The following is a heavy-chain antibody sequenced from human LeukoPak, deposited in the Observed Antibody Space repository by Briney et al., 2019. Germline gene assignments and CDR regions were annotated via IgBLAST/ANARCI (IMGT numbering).Heavy chain of an antibody. CDR3: ARQAHGFSXGXGFYYFDY. J-gene: IGHJ4*02. Sequence: GESLKISCKGSGYSFTNYGIAWLRQMPGKGLEWMGIIYPGDSDTRYSPSFQGQVTISADKSISTAYLQWSSLKASDTAMYYCARQAHGFSXGXGFYYFDYWGQGTLVTVS. V-gene: IGHV5-51*01. CDR2: IYPGDSDT. CDR1: GYSFTNYG. D-gene: IGHD5-18*01.